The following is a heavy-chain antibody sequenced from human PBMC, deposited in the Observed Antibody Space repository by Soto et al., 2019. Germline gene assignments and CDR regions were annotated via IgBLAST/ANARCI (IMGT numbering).Heavy chain of an antibody. CDR1: GFVFRSYT. CDR2: ISGNGSTT. CDR3: VKDRSPSSFTMIMVANFDS. D-gene: IGHD3-16*01. J-gene: IGHJ4*02. V-gene: IGHV3-64D*06. Sequence: GGSLRLSCSASGFVFRSYTLYWVRQAPGKGLEFVSAISGNGSTTYYADSVKGRFTISRVNSRNTLYLQMSSLRSEDTAVYYCVKDRSPSSFTMIMVANFDSWGQGALVTVSS.